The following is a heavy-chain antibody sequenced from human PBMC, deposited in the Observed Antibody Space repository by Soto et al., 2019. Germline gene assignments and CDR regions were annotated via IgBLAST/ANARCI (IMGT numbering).Heavy chain of an antibody. J-gene: IGHJ3*01. CDR2: IGGRGRDT. Sequence: EVQLLESGGGLVQPGGSLRLSCAASGFTFSSHAMGWVRQAPGKGLEWVSAIGGRGRDTYYADSMKGRFTISRDNSKNTGSLQMTSLRAEDTAVYYCAIRGGTYYAFDVWGQGTLVTVS. CDR3: AIRGGTYYAFDV. CDR1: GFTFSSHA. D-gene: IGHD1-26*01. V-gene: IGHV3-23*01.